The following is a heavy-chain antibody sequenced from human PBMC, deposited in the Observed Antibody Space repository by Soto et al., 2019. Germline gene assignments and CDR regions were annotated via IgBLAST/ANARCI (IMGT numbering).Heavy chain of an antibody. CDR1: GFTFSSYS. V-gene: IGHV3-48*02. D-gene: IGHD3-16*01. J-gene: IGHJ6*02. CDR2: ISSSSSTI. Sequence: EVQLVESGGGLVQPGGSLRLSCAASGFTFSSYSMNWVRQAPGKGLEWVSYISSSSSTIYYADSVKGRFTISRDNAKNSLYLQMNSLRDEDTAVYYCARARSPLYGMDVWGQGTTFTVAS. CDR3: ARARSPLYGMDV.